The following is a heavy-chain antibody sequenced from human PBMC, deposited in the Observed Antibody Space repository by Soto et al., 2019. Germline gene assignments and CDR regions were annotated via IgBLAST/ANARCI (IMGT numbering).Heavy chain of an antibody. J-gene: IGHJ6*02. CDR3: ARDRDGMDV. D-gene: IGHD3-10*01. Sequence: QVQLVESGGGVVQPGRSLRLSCAASGFTFSSYGMHWVRQAPGKGLEWVAVIWYDGSNKYYADSVKGRITISRDNSKNTLYLQMNSLRAEDTAVYYCARDRDGMDVWGQGTTVTVSS. CDR1: GFTFSSYG. CDR2: IWYDGSNK. V-gene: IGHV3-33*01.